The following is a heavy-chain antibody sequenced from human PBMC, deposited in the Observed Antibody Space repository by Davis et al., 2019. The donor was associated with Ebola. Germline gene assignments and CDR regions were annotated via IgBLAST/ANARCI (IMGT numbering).Heavy chain of an antibody. D-gene: IGHD2-15*01. CDR2: IIPIFGTA. V-gene: IGHV1-69*13. J-gene: IGHJ6*02. CDR1: GGTFSSYA. Sequence: SVKVSCKASGGTFSSYAISWVRQAPGQGLEWMGGIIPIFGTANYAQKFQGRVTITADESTSTAYMELSSLRSEDTAMYYCASAGVVPYYYYGMDVWGQGTTVTVSS. CDR3: ASAGVVPYYYYGMDV.